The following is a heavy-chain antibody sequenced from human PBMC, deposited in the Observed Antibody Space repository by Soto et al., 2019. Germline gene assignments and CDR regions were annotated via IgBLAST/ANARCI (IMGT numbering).Heavy chain of an antibody. D-gene: IGHD4-17*01. CDR3: ARAYPMTTVTTGADY. V-gene: IGHV3-48*01. CDR2: ISSSSSTI. Sequence: EVQLVESGGGLVQPGGSLRLSCAASGFTFSSYSMNWVRQAPGKGLEWVSYISSSSSTIYYADSVKGRFTISRDNAKNSLYLQMNSLRAEDTAVYYCARAYPMTTVTTGADYWGQGTLVTVSS. J-gene: IGHJ4*02. CDR1: GFTFSSYS.